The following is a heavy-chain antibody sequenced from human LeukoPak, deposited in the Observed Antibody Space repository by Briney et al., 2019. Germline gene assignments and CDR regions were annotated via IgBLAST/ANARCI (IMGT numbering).Heavy chain of an antibody. D-gene: IGHD1-26*01. J-gene: IGHJ4*02. Sequence: GGPLSLSCAASGFPFSSYWMSWVRQAPGKGLEWVDNIKQDGSEKYYVDSVKGRFTISRDNAKTSLYLQMNSLRAEDTAVYYCARDDSIVGATLFDYWRQGTLVTVPS. CDR2: IKQDGSEK. CDR1: GFPFSSYW. CDR3: ARDDSIVGATLFDY. V-gene: IGHV3-7*01.